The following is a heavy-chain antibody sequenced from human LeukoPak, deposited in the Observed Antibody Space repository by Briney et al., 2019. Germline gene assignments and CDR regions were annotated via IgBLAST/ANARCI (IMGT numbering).Heavy chain of an antibody. CDR3: ARAGLTMVRGVIIIPGSDY. Sequence: ASVKVSCKASGYTFTSYGISWVRQAPGQGLEWMGIINPSGGSTSYAQKFQGRVTMTRDTYTSTVYMELSSLRSEDTAVYYCARAGLTMVRGVIIIPGSDYWGQGTLVTVSS. CDR2: INPSGGST. J-gene: IGHJ4*02. D-gene: IGHD3-10*01. CDR1: GYTFTSYG. V-gene: IGHV1-46*01.